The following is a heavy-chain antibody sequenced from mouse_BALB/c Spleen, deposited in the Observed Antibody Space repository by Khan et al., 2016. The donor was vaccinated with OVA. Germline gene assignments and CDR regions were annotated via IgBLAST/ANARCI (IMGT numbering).Heavy chain of an antibody. CDR3: ARGGYNPAMDY. V-gene: IGHV1-9*01. J-gene: IGHJ4*01. Sequence: VQLQQSGAELMKPGASVKISCKATGFTFSTYWIEWVKQRPGHGLEWIGEILLGSGSSNYNEKFKGKATFTADTSSNTAYMQLSSLTSEDSAVYYCARGGYNPAMDYWGQGTSVTVSS. CDR1: GFTFSTYW. D-gene: IGHD1-3*01. CDR2: ILLGSGSS.